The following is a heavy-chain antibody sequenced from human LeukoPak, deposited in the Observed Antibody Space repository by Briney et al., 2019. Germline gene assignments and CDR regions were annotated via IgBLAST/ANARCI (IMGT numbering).Heavy chain of an antibody. CDR3: ARLSVAEGWFDP. CDR2: IYYSGST. D-gene: IGHD2-15*01. J-gene: IGHJ5*02. CDR1: GGSISSGGYY. V-gene: IGHV4-31*03. Sequence: SETLSLTCTVSGGSISSGGYYWSWIRQHPGKGLEWIGYIYYSGSTYYNPYLKSRLTISVDTSKNQFSLKLSSVTAPDTAVYYCARLSVAEGWFDPWGQGTLVTVSS.